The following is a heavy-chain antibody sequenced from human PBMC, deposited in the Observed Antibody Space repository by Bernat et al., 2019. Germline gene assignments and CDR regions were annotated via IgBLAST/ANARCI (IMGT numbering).Heavy chain of an antibody. J-gene: IGHJ4*02. CDR3: ARDRRDAYNAH. Sequence: EVQLVESGGGLIQPGGSLRLSCAASGFTFSSYEMNWVRQAPGKGLEWVSYISSSGSTIYYADSVKGRFTISRDNAKNSLYLQMNSLRAEETAVYYCARDRRDAYNAHWGQGTLVTVSS. CDR1: GFTFSSYE. CDR2: ISSSGSTI. V-gene: IGHV3-48*03. D-gene: IGHD5-24*01.